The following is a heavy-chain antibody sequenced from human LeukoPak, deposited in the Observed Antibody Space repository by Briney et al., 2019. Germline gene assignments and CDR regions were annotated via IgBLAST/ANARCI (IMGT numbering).Heavy chain of an antibody. V-gene: IGHV1-2*02. Sequence: ASVKASCKASGYTFTGYYMHWVRQAPGQGLEWMGWINPNSGGTNYAQKFQGRVTMTRDTSTSTAYMELSTLRSDDTAVYYCARVVSDVTIFGVVTHEGLDYWGQGTLATVSS. CDR1: GYTFTGYY. CDR2: INPNSGGT. J-gene: IGHJ4*02. CDR3: ARVVSDVTIFGVVTHEGLDY. D-gene: IGHD3-3*01.